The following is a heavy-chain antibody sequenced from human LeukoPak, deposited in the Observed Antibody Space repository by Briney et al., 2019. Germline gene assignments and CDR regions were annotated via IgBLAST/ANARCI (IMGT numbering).Heavy chain of an antibody. CDR3: ARAVDILTDYYFDY. CDR1: GYTFTSYG. D-gene: IGHD3-9*01. Sequence: ASVKVSCKASGYTFTSYGISWVRQAPGQGLEWMGWINPNSGGTNYAQKFQGRVTMTRDTSISTAYMELSRLRSDDTAVYYCARAVDILTDYYFDYWGQGTLVTVSS. CDR2: INPNSGGT. V-gene: IGHV1-2*02. J-gene: IGHJ4*02.